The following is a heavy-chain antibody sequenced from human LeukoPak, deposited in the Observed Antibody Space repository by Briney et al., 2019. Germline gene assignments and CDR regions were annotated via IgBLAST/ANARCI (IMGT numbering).Heavy chain of an antibody. Sequence: GESLKISCKTPGYSFTTYWVAWVRQMPGKGLEWMGMISPGDFDTRYTPSFKGQVTISADKSISTVYLQWSSLKASDTAIYYCARHQGGMDVWGQGTTVTVSS. J-gene: IGHJ6*02. CDR3: ARHQGGMDV. V-gene: IGHV5-51*01. CDR1: GYSFTTYW. CDR2: ISPGDFDT.